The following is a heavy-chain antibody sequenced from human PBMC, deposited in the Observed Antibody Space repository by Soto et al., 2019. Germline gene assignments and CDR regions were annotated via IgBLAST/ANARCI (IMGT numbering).Heavy chain of an antibody. D-gene: IGHD1-26*01. CDR2: ISANNGVT. V-gene: IGHV1-18*01. CDR3: ARASGTGVGTTSC. Sequence: QVQLVQSGPEVKKPGASAKVSCKASGYTFSNYGFSWMRQVPGQGLEWMGWISANNGVTKYEQKFQGRVPMTTATSTNTAYMELGSLRSDDTAVYYCARASGTGVGTTSCWGQGTLVTVSS. CDR1: GYTFSNYG. J-gene: IGHJ4*02.